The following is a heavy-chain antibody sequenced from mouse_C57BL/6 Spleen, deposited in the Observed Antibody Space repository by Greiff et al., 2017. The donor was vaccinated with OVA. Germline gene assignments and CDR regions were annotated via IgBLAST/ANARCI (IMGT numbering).Heavy chain of an antibody. CDR3: ARGDGYPWFAY. CDR1: GYSITSGYY. Sequence: VQLKESGPGLVKPSQSLSLTCSVTGYSITSGYYWNWIRQFPGNKLEWMGYISYDGSNNYNPSLKNRISITRDTSKNQFFLKLNSVTTGDTATYYCARGDGYPWFAYWGQGTLVTVSA. J-gene: IGHJ3*01. V-gene: IGHV3-6*01. CDR2: ISYDGSN. D-gene: IGHD2-3*01.